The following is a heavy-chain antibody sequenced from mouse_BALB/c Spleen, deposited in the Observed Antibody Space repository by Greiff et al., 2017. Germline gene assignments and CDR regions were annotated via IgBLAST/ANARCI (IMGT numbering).Heavy chain of an antibody. J-gene: IGHJ2*01. Sequence: EESGPGLVKPSQSLSLTCSVTGYSITSGYYWNWIRQFPGNKLEWMGYISYDGSNHYNPSLKNRISITRDTSKNQFFLKLNSVTTEDTATYYCARAYYRYVYFDYWGQGTTLTVSS. CDR3: ARAYYRYVYFDY. CDR1: GYSITSGYY. D-gene: IGHD2-14*01. CDR2: ISYDGSN. V-gene: IGHV3-6*02.